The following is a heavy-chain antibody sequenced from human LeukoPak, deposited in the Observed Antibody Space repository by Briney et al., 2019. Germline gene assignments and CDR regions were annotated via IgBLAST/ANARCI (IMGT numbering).Heavy chain of an antibody. CDR2: IRSQAYGGTT. CDR1: GFTVSSNY. D-gene: IGHD5-18*01. CDR3: TRVDTATFDY. J-gene: IGHJ4*02. V-gene: IGHV3-49*04. Sequence: GGSLRLSCAASGFTVSSNYMSWVRQAPGKGLEWVSFIRSQAYGGTTEYAASVKGRFTITRDDSRSIDYLQMNSLKKEDTAVYYCTRVDTATFDYWGQGTLVTVSS.